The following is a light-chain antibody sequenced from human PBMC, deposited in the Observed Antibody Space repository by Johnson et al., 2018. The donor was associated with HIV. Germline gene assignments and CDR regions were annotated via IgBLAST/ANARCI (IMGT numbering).Light chain of an antibody. J-gene: IGLJ1*01. V-gene: IGLV1-51*01. Sequence: QSVLTQPPSVSAAPGQKVTISCSVSSSNIGNNYISWYQQVPGTAPKLLIYDNTKRPSGIPDRFSGSKSGTSATLAFTALPTGDEADSYCATWDRILTAGGVFGTGTKVTVL. CDR3: ATWDRILTAGGV. CDR2: DNT. CDR1: SSNIGNNY.